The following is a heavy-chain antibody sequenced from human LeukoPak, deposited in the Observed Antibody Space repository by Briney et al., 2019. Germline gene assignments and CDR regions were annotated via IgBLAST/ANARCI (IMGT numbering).Heavy chain of an antibody. D-gene: IGHD6-19*01. CDR3: AKMGLKQWPYNYFDY. CDR2: ITSGTTYI. Sequence: GGSLRLSCAASGFTFSDYNMNWVRQSPEKGLEWVSSITSGTTYIYYADSVRGRFTLSRDNAKNSLYLQMNSLRAEDMAVYYCAKMGLKQWPYNYFDYWGQGTLVTVSS. V-gene: IGHV3-21*01. CDR1: GFTFSDYN. J-gene: IGHJ4*02.